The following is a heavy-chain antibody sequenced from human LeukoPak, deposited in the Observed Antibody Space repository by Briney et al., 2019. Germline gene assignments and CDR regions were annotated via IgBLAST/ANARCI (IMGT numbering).Heavy chain of an antibody. Sequence: ASVKVSCKASGYTFTSYDINWVRQATGQGLEWIGWMNPNSGNTGYAQKFQGRVTITADKSTSTAYMELSSLRSEDTAVYYCARDCTNGVCYYDYWGQGTLVTVSS. V-gene: IGHV1-8*03. CDR1: GYTFTSYD. CDR2: MNPNSGNT. J-gene: IGHJ4*02. CDR3: ARDCTNGVCYYDY. D-gene: IGHD2-8*01.